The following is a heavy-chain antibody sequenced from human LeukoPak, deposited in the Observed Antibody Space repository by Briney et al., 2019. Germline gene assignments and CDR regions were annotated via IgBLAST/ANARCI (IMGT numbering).Heavy chain of an antibody. Sequence: GSLRLSCAASGFTFSSYAMSWVRQAPGKGLEWVSAISGSGGSTYYADSVKGRFTISRDNSKNTLYLQMNSLRAEDTAVYYCAKYEAAAGLFDYWGQGTLVTVSS. V-gene: IGHV3-23*01. CDR1: GFTFSSYA. CDR2: ISGSGGST. CDR3: AKYEAAAGLFDY. D-gene: IGHD6-13*01. J-gene: IGHJ4*02.